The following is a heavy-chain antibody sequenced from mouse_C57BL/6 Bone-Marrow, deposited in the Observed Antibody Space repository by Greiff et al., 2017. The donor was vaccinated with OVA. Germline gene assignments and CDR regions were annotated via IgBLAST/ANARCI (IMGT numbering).Heavy chain of an antibody. V-gene: IGHV1-59*01. D-gene: IGHD2-3*01. CDR2: IDPSDSYT. CDR3: AGYDLFDY. Sequence: QVQLQQPGAELVRPGTSVKLSCKASGYTFTSYWMHWVKQRPGQGLEWIGVIDPSDSYTNYNQKFKGKATLTVDTSSSTAYMQLSSLTSEDSAVYYCAGYDLFDYWGKGTTLTVSS. CDR1: GYTFTSYW. J-gene: IGHJ2*01.